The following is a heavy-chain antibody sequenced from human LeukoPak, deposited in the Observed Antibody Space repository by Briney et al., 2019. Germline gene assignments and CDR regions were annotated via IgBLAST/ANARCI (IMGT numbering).Heavy chain of an antibody. D-gene: IGHD6-19*01. V-gene: IGHV1-46*01. Sequence: APVKVSCTASGYTFTSYYMHWVRQAPGQGLEWMGIINPSGGSTSYAQKFQGRVTMTRDTSTSTVYMELSSLRSEDTAVYYCARGDSGWYLFSWGQGTLVTVSS. J-gene: IGHJ5*02. CDR2: INPSGGST. CDR1: GYTFTSYY. CDR3: ARGDSGWYLFS.